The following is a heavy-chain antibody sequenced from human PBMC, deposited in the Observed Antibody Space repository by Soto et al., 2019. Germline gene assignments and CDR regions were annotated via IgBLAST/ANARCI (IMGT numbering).Heavy chain of an antibody. J-gene: IGHJ6*03. CDR2: ISSSGSTI. CDR1: GFTFSDYY. D-gene: IGHD3-3*01. V-gene: IGHV3-11*01. CDR3: ARDRAYMYDFWSGSIDVEEDYYYYYMDV. Sequence: GGSLRLSCAASGFTFSDYYMSWIRQAPGKGLEWVSYISSSGSTIYYADSVKGRFTISRDNAKNSLYLQMNSLRAEDTAVYYCARDRAYMYDFWSGSIDVEEDYYYYYMDVWGKGTTVTVSS.